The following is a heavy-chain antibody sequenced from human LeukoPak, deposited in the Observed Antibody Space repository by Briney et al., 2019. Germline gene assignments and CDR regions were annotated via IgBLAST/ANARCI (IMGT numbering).Heavy chain of an antibody. V-gene: IGHV3-23*01. CDR3: AKEGMTTVTPVDY. CDR1: GFTFSSYA. J-gene: IGHJ4*02. CDR2: ISGSGGST. Sequence: GGSLRLYCAASGFTFSSYAMTWVRQAPGKGLEGVSVISGSGGSTYYADSVKGRFTISRDNSKNTLYLQMNSLRAEDTAVYYCAKEGMTTVTPVDYWGQGTLVTVSS. D-gene: IGHD4-17*01.